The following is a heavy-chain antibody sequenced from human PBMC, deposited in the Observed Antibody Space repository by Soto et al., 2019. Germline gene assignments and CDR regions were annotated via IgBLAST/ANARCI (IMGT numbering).Heavy chain of an antibody. Sequence: QVQLVESGGGVVQPGRSLRLSCAASGFPFSSYGMHWVRQAPGKGLDWVALISYDGSNKYYADSVKGRFTISRDNSKHTLYLEMSSLRAEDTAVYYCAGGQYYFDYCGQGTLVSVSS. V-gene: IGHV3-30*03. J-gene: IGHJ4*02. CDR3: AGGQYYFDY. D-gene: IGHD2-15*01. CDR1: GFPFSSYG. CDR2: ISYDGSNK.